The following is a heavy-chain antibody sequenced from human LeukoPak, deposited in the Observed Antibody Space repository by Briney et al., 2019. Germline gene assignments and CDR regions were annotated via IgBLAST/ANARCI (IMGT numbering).Heavy chain of an antibody. V-gene: IGHV3-30*04. CDR1: GFTFSSYA. CDR3: ARDPLGTRPGFDY. D-gene: IGHD1-1*01. Sequence: GGSLRLSCAASGFTFSSYAMHWVRQAPGKGLEWVAVISYVGSNKYYADSVKGRFTISRDNSKNTLYLQMNSLRAEDTAVYYCARDPLGTRPGFDYWGQGTLVTVSS. CDR2: ISYVGSNK. J-gene: IGHJ4*02.